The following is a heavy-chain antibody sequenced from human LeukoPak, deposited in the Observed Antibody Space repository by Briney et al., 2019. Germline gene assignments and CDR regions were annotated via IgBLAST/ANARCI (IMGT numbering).Heavy chain of an antibody. J-gene: IGHJ6*02. CDR1: GYTFTGYY. V-gene: IGHV1-46*01. D-gene: IGHD6-13*01. Sequence: ASVKVSCKASGYTFTGYYMHWVRQAPGQGLEWMGIINPSGGSTSYAQKFQGRVTMTRDTSTSTVYMELSSLRSEDTAVYYCARDVRPSSSWYIYYYYGMDVWGQGTTVTVSS. CDR2: INPSGGST. CDR3: ARDVRPSSSWYIYYYYGMDV.